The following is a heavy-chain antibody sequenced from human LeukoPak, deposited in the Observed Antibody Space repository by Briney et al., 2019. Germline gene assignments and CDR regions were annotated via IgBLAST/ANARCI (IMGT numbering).Heavy chain of an antibody. J-gene: IGHJ6*03. Sequence: EASVKVSCKAFGYTFTSYGISWVRQAPGQGLEWMGWISAYNGNTNYAQKLQGRVTMTTDTSTSTAYMELRSLRSDDTAVYYCARYGRFGFGEPIGYYYYYYMDVWGKGTTVTVSS. V-gene: IGHV1-18*01. D-gene: IGHD3-10*01. CDR2: ISAYNGNT. CDR3: ARYGRFGFGEPIGYYYYYYMDV. CDR1: GYTFTSYG.